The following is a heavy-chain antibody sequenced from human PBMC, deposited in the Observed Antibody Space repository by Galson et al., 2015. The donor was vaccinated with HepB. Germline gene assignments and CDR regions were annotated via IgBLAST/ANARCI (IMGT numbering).Heavy chain of an antibody. D-gene: IGHD2-2*01. CDR3: ARGGRRIDVVVPAVRGFYFDY. CDR1: GYTFTTYA. V-gene: IGHV1-3*01. CDR2: INAGNGNT. Sequence: SVKVSCKASGYTFTTYAMHWVRQAPGQRLEWMGWINAGNGNTKYSQKFQGGVTITRDTSARTAYMELSSLRSEDTAVYYCARGGRRIDVVVPAVRGFYFDYWGQGTLVTVSS. J-gene: IGHJ4*02.